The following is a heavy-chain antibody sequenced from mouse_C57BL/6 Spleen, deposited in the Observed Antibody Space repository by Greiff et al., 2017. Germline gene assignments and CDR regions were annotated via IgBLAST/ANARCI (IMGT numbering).Heavy chain of an antibody. CDR3: ARDGGAALDY. CDR1: GYAFSSSW. D-gene: IGHD3-1*01. CDR2: ISPGDGDT. V-gene: IGHV1-82*01. Sequence: VQLQQSGPELVKPGASVKISCKASGYAFSSSWMNWVKQRPGKGLEWIGRISPGDGDTNYNGKFKGKATLTADKSSSTAYMQLSSLTSEDSAVYFCARDGGAALDYWGQGTTLTVSS. J-gene: IGHJ2*01.